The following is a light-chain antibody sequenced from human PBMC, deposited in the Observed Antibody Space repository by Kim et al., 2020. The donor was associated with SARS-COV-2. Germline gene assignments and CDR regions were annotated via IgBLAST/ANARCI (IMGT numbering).Light chain of an antibody. CDR2: DVS. CDR1: HTRVNGGGSPF. V-gene: IGKV2-30*01. CDR3: MQYVYWPHT. Sequence: PASFSCRSSHTRVNGGGSPFFNWFHQRPGQSPGRLIFDVSKRDSGVPDRFSGSGSGTDFTLKISSVEAEDVGIYYCMQYVYWPHTFGQGTKVDIK. J-gene: IGKJ1*01.